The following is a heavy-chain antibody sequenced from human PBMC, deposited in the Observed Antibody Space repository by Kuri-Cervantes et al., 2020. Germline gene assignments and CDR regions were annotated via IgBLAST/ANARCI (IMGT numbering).Heavy chain of an antibody. CDR1: GFTFDDYG. Sequence: GGSLRLSCAASGFTFDDYGMSWVRQAPGKGLEWVSSISSSSSYIYYADSVKGRFTISRDNARNSLYLQMNSLRAEDTAVYYCARDFYYDTSGYCDYWGQGTLVTVSS. V-gene: IGHV3-21*01. CDR3: ARDFYYDTSGYCDY. J-gene: IGHJ4*02. D-gene: IGHD3-22*01. CDR2: ISSSSSYI.